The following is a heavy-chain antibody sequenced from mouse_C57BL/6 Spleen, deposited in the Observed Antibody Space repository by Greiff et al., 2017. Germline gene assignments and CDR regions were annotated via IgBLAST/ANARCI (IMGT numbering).Heavy chain of an antibody. D-gene: IGHD1-1*01. J-gene: IGHJ4*01. CDR3: ATITTVVAPGAMDY. V-gene: IGHV14-2*01. CDR1: GFNIKDYY. Sequence: VHVKQSGAELVKPGASVKLSCTASGFNIKDYYMHWVKQRTEQGLEWIGRIDPEDGETKYAPKFQGKATITADTSSNTAYLQLSSLTSEDTAVYYCATITTVVAPGAMDYWGQGTSVTVSS. CDR2: IDPEDGET.